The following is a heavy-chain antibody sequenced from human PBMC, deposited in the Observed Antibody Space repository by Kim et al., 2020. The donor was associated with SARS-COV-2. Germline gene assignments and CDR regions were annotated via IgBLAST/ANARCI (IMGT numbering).Heavy chain of an antibody. CDR1: GFTFSAYW. CDR2: ITSTGSSQ. CDR3: ARDWGVPDHDWHFDL. V-gene: IGHV3-74*01. D-gene: IGHD3-16*01. J-gene: IGHJ2*01. Sequence: GGSLRLSCAASGFTFSAYWMHWVRQAPGKGLVWVSRITSTGSSQSYADSVKGRFTSSRDNAKNTLYLQMNSLRAEDTAVYYCARDWGVPDHDWHFDLWGRDTLVTVS.